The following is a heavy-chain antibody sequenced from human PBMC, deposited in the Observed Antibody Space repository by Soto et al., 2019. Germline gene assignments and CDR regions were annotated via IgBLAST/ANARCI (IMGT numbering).Heavy chain of an antibody. V-gene: IGHV1-69*01. J-gene: IGHJ6*02. CDR1: GGTFSSYA. CDR2: IIPIFGTA. CDR3: ARDKVNYYDSSGYPTPYYYYYYGMDV. Sequence: QVQLVQSGAEVKKPGSSVKVSCKASGGTFSSYAISWVRQAPGQGLEWMGGIIPIFGTANYAQKFQGRVTITADESKSTAYMELSRLRSEDTAVYYCARDKVNYYDSSGYPTPYYYYYYGMDVWGQGTTVTVSS. D-gene: IGHD3-22*01.